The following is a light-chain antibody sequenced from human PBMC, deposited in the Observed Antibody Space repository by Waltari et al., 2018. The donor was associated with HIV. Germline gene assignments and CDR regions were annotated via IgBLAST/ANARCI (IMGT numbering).Light chain of an antibody. CDR2: KDS. CDR3: QSPDSGTYVV. V-gene: IGLV3-25*03. CDR1: ALPKQY. Sequence: SYDLTQPPSVSVSPGQTARITCSGDALPKQYPFWYQQKPGQAPVLVIYKDSERPSGIPERFSGSSSGTTVTLTISGVQAEDEADYYCQSPDSGTYVVFGGGTKLTVL. J-gene: IGLJ2*01.